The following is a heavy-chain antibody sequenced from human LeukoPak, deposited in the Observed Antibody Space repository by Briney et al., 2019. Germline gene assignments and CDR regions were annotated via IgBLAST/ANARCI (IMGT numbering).Heavy chain of an antibody. CDR1: GFTLSSHW. CDR2: IKKDGSEQ. Sequence: PGGSLRLSCEVSGFTLSSHWMRWGRQAPGKGLEWVADIKKDGSEQKYVDSVKGRFSISRDNAKNLLYLQMSSLRVDDTAVYYCVRDANWSSDYWGQGTLVTVSS. J-gene: IGHJ4*02. CDR3: VRDANWSSDY. D-gene: IGHD1-20*01. V-gene: IGHV3-7*01.